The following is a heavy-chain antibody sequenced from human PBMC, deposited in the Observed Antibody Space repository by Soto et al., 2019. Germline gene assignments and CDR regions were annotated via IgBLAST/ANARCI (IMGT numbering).Heavy chain of an antibody. CDR2: IIPIFGTA. CDR3: ARERGPIYGMGV. V-gene: IGHV1-69*13. J-gene: IGHJ6*02. D-gene: IGHD5-12*01. CDR1: GGTFSSYA. Sequence: SVKVSCKASGGTFSSYAISWVRQAPGQGLEWMGGIIPIFGTANYAQKFQGRVTITADESTSTAYMELSSLRSEDTAVYHCARERGPIYGMGVWGQGTTVTVSS.